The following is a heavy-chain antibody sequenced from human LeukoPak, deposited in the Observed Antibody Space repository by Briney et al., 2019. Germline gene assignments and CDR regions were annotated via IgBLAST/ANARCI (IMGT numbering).Heavy chain of an antibody. V-gene: IGHV3-30*04. CDR2: ISYDGSNK. CDR3: ARATAMVYYFDY. CDR1: GFTFSSYA. D-gene: IGHD5-18*01. Sequence: PGRSLRLSCAASGFTFSSYAMHWVRQAPGKGLEWVAAISYDGSNKYYADSVKGRFTISRDNSKNTLYLQMNSLRAEDTAVYYCARATAMVYYFDYWGQGTLVTVSS. J-gene: IGHJ4*02.